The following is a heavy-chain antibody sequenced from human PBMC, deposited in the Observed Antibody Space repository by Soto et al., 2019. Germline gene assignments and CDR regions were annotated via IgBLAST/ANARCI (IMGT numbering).Heavy chain of an antibody. J-gene: IGHJ6*02. Sequence: ASVKVSCKASGYTFTGYYMHWVRQAPGQGLEWMGWINPNSGGTNYAQKFQGWVTMTRDTSISTAYMELSRLRSDDTAVYYCGRDRRDTAMVDYYYYGMDVWGQGTTVTVPS. CDR1: GYTFTGYY. CDR2: INPNSGGT. CDR3: GRDRRDTAMVDYYYYGMDV. D-gene: IGHD5-18*01. V-gene: IGHV1-2*04.